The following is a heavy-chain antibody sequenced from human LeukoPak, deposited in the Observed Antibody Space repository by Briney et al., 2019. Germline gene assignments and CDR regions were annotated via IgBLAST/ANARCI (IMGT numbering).Heavy chain of an antibody. V-gene: IGHV1-18*01. CDR3: ARERYYYDSSGKLFEDY. Sequence: GASVKASCKASGYTFTSYGISWVRQAPGQGLEWMGWISAYNGNTNYAQKLQGRVTMTTDTSTSTAYMELRSLRSDDTAVYYCARERYYYDSSGKLFEDYWGQGTLVTVSS. CDR1: GYTFTSYG. CDR2: ISAYNGNT. D-gene: IGHD3-22*01. J-gene: IGHJ4*02.